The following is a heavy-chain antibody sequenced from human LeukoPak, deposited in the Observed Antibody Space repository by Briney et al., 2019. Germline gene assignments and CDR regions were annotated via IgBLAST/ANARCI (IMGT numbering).Heavy chain of an antibody. Sequence: GESLKISCKGSGYIFTNFWIGWVRQMPGKGLEWMGIINPGDSDTRYSPSFQGQVTISADKSISTAYLQWSSLKASDTAIYYCARRGEAMDPFDYWGQGTLVTVSS. V-gene: IGHV5-51*01. CDR1: GYIFTNFW. J-gene: IGHJ4*02. CDR3: ARRGEAMDPFDY. D-gene: IGHD5-18*01. CDR2: INPGDSDT.